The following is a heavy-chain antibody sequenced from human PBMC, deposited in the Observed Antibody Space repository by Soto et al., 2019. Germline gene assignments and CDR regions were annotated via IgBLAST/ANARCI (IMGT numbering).Heavy chain of an antibody. J-gene: IGHJ6*02. CDR3: ARGLFDYGDYLQYYGMDV. Sequence: QVQLVESGGGVVQPGRSLRLSCAASGFTFSSYAMHWVRQAPGKGLEWVAVISYDGSNKYYADSVKGRFTISRDNSKNTLYLQMNSLRAKDTAVYYCARGLFDYGDYLQYYGMDVWGQGTTVTVSS. D-gene: IGHD4-17*01. V-gene: IGHV3-30-3*01. CDR1: GFTFSSYA. CDR2: ISYDGSNK.